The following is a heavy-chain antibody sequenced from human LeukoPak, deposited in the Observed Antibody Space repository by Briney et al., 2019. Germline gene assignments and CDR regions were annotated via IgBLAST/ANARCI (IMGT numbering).Heavy chain of an antibody. J-gene: IGHJ5*02. CDR3: ARADYDSSGFNWFDP. V-gene: IGHV1-2*02. CDR2: INPNSGGT. D-gene: IGHD3-22*01. CDR1: GYTFTGYY. Sequence: ASVKVSCKASGYTFTGYYMHWVRQAPGQGLEWMGWINPNSGGTNYAQKFQGRVTMTRDTSISTAYMELSRLRSDDTAVYYCARADYDSSGFNWFDPRGQGTLVTVSS.